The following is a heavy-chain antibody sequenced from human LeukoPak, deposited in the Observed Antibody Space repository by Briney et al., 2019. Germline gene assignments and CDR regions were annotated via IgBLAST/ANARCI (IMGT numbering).Heavy chain of an antibody. Sequence: ASVKVSRKVSGYTLTELSMHWVRQAPGKGLEWMGGFDPEDGETIYAQKFQGRVTMTEDTSTDTAYMELSSLRSEDTAVYYCATGLTKAVLRYFDWPGGFDYWGQGTLVTVSS. CDR2: FDPEDGET. V-gene: IGHV1-24*01. CDR1: GYTLTELS. D-gene: IGHD3-9*01. CDR3: ATGLTKAVLRYFDWPGGFDY. J-gene: IGHJ4*02.